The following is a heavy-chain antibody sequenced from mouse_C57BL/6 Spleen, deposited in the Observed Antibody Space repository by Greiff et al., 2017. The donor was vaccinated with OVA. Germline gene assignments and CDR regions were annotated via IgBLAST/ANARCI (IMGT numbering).Heavy chain of an antibody. J-gene: IGHJ3*01. CDR1: GYAFSSYW. Sequence: QVQLQQSGAELVKPGASVKISCKASGYAFSSYWMNWVKQRPGQGLEWIGQIYPGDGDTNYNGKFKGKATLTADKSSSTAYMQLSSLTSEDSAVYFCARSRAYDYDGFAYWGQGTLVTVSA. D-gene: IGHD2-4*01. CDR2: IYPGDGDT. V-gene: IGHV1-80*01. CDR3: ARSRAYDYDGFAY.